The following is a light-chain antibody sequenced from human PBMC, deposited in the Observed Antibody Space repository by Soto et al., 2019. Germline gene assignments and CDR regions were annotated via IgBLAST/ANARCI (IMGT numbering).Light chain of an antibody. V-gene: IGLV2-14*01. Sequence: QSALTQPASLSGSPGQSITTSCTGTSSDIGAYDYVSWFQQHPGKAPKLLIFEVNNRPPGVSNLFSGSQSGNTSYLTISGLQVEDEAEYFCSSFTTTSTHVFGTGTKVTAL. CDR3: SSFTTTSTHV. CDR2: EVN. CDR1: SSDIGAYDY. J-gene: IGLJ1*01.